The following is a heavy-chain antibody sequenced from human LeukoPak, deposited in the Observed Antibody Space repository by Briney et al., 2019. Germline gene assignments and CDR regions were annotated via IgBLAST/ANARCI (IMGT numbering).Heavy chain of an antibody. Sequence: SETLSLTCTVSGGSISSSSYYWGWIRQPPGKGLEWIGSIYYSGRTYYSPSLKSRVTISVDTSKNQFSLKLSSVTAADTAVYYCARNSNFAWFDPWGQGTLVTVSS. D-gene: IGHD4-11*01. J-gene: IGHJ5*02. V-gene: IGHV4-39*01. CDR3: ARNSNFAWFDP. CDR1: GGSISSSSYY. CDR2: IYYSGRT.